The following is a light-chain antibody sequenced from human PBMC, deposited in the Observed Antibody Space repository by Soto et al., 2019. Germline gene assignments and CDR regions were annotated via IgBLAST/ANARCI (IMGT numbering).Light chain of an antibody. CDR3: QQYNSYSQT. J-gene: IGKJ1*01. CDR2: DAS. V-gene: IGKV1-5*01. CDR1: QSISSW. Sequence: DIQMTQSPSTLSASVGDRVTLTCRASQSISSWLAWYQQKPGKAPKLLIYDASSLESGVPSRFSSSGSGTEFTLTISSLQPDDFATDYCQQYNSYSQTFGQGTKVEIK.